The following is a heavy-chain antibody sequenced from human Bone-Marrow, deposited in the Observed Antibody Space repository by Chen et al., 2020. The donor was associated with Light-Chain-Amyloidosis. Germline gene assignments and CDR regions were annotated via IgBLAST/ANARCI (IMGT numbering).Heavy chain of an antibody. CDR3: ARRREDSVTTYYNWFDP. CDR1: GASISSGGYY. Sequence: QVQLQESGPGLVKPSETLSLTCTVSGASISSGGYYWGWIRQQPGKGLEWFGHVFHTGIAYYNPSLQSRTTISVDTSENQFSLRLTSVTAADTAVYYCARRREDSVTTYYNWFDPWGPGILVTVSS. V-gene: IGHV4-31*03. CDR2: VFHTGIA. J-gene: IGHJ5*02. D-gene: IGHD4-17*01.